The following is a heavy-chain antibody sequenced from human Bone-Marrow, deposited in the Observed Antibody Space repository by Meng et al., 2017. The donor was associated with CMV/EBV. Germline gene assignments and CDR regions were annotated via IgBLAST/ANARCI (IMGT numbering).Heavy chain of an antibody. Sequence: GESLKISCAASGFTFSSYWMSWVRQAPGKGLEWVANIKQDGSEKYYVDSVKGRFTISRDNAKNSLYLQMNSLRAEDTAVYYCARDRYCSSTSCIYHYYGMDVWGQGTTVPVSS. CDR1: GFTFSSYW. D-gene: IGHD2-2*01. CDR2: IKQDGSEK. V-gene: IGHV3-7*01. J-gene: IGHJ6*02. CDR3: ARDRYCSSTSCIYHYYGMDV.